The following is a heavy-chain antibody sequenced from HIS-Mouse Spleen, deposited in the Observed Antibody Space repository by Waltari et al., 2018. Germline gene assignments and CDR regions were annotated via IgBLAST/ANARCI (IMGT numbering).Heavy chain of an antibody. CDR2: ISNEGSNK. V-gene: IGHV3-30*04. CDR3: ARDHPAAAAQFDY. D-gene: IGHD6-13*01. J-gene: IGHJ4*02. CDR1: GFTFSSYA. Sequence: QVQLVESGGGVVQPGRSLRLSCAASGFTFSSYAMHWVHQAPGKGLGWVAVISNEGSNKYYADSVKGRFTISRYNSKNTLYLQMNSLRAEDTAVYYCARDHPAAAAQFDYWGQGTLVTVSS.